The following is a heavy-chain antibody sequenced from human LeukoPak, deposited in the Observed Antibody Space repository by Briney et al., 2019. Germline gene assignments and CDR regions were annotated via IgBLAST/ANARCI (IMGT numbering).Heavy chain of an antibody. D-gene: IGHD2-2*02. Sequence: GGSLRLSCAASGFTFSSYAMSWVRQAPGKGLEWVSAISGSGGSTYYADSVKGRFTISRDNSKNTLYLQMNSLRAEDTAVYYCARDPKVVPAAIGAFDIWGQGTMVTVSS. CDR1: GFTFSSYA. J-gene: IGHJ3*02. CDR2: ISGSGGST. V-gene: IGHV3-23*01. CDR3: ARDPKVVPAAIGAFDI.